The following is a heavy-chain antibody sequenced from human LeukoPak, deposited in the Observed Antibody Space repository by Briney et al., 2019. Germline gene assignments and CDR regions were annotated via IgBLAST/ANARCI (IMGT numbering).Heavy chain of an antibody. CDR3: ARGTRAVPYDY. CDR1: GGSISSYY. V-gene: IGHV4-34*01. Sequence: PSETLSLTCTVSGGSISSYYWSWIRQPPGKGLEWIGEINHSGSTNYNPSLKSRVTISVDTSKNQFSLKLSSVTAADTAVYYCARGTRAVPYDYWGQGTLVTVSS. J-gene: IGHJ4*02. D-gene: IGHD6-19*01. CDR2: INHSGST.